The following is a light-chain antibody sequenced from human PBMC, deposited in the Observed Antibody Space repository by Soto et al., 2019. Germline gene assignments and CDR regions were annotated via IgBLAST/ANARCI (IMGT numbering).Light chain of an antibody. J-gene: IGKJ4*01. Sequence: IEMTQSPSSVSASVGDRITITCRASQGINSRLAWYQQKPGKAPNLLIYSASTLQSGVPYRFSGSGSGTDFTLTISSLQPEYFATYYCQQANIIPPIFGGGTKVEI. V-gene: IGKV1-12*01. CDR3: QQANIIPPI. CDR1: QGINSR. CDR2: SAS.